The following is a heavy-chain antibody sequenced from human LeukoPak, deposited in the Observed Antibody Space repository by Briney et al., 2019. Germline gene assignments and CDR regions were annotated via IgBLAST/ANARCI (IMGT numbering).Heavy chain of an antibody. V-gene: IGHV3-7*01. Sequence: GGSLRLSCAASGFTLSTIWMSWVRQAPEKGLEWVANINQDGGDKNYVDFVNGRFTISRDNAKNSLYLQMNSLRVEDTAVYYCVRWATLSPWGQGTLVTVSS. CDR1: GFTLSTIW. CDR2: INQDGGDK. J-gene: IGHJ5*02. CDR3: VRWATLSP. D-gene: IGHD5-12*01.